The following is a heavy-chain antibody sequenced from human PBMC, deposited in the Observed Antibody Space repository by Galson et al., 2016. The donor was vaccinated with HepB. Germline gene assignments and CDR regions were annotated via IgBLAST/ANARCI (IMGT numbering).Heavy chain of an antibody. CDR1: GLTFSNYA. CDR3: AKGGGSTWYISPHFVDP. Sequence: LRLSCAATGLTFSNYAMTWVRQAPGKGLEWVSSISGDTTTTYYADSVKGRFTISRDNSKNTFYLQMNSLRAEDTASYYCAKGGGSTWYISPHFVDPWGQGTLVTVSA. D-gene: IGHD6-13*01. CDR2: ISGDTTTT. J-gene: IGHJ5*02. V-gene: IGHV3-23*01.